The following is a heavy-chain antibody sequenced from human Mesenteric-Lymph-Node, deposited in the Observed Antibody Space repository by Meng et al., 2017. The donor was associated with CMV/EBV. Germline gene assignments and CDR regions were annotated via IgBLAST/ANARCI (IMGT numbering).Heavy chain of an antibody. V-gene: IGHV1-2*06. CDR3: ARDYYDSGSYYNYDY. J-gene: IGHJ4*02. Sequence: SGYTLTGYYMHWVRQGPGQGLEWMGRINPNSGGTDYPQKFQGRVTMTRDTSTNTAYMELTSLRSDDTAVYYCARDYYDSGSYYNYDYWGQGTLVTVSS. D-gene: IGHD3-10*01. CDR2: INPNSGGT. CDR1: GYTLTGYY.